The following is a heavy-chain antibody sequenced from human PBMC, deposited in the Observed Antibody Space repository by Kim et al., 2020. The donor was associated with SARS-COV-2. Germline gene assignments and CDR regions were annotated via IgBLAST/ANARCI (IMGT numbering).Heavy chain of an antibody. CDR1: GFTFSSYG. V-gene: IGHV3-30*18. CDR3: AKDLGYYDSSVGVGNYYYYGMDV. Sequence: GGSLRLSCAASGFTFSSYGMHWVRQAPGKGLEWVAVISYDGSNKYYADSVKGRFTISRDNSKNTLYLQMNSLRAEDTAVYYCAKDLGYYDSSVGVGNYYYYGMDVWGQGTTVTVSS. D-gene: IGHD3-22*01. CDR2: ISYDGSNK. J-gene: IGHJ6*02.